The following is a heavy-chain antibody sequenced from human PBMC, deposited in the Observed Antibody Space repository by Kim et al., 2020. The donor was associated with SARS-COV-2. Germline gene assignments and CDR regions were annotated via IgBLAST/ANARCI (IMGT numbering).Heavy chain of an antibody. CDR3: ARGRESSSSSAVRYYYDMDV. V-gene: IGHV1-69*13. D-gene: IGHD6-6*01. Sequence: SVKFSCKASGGTFSTYAINWVRQAPGQGLEWMGGIIPIFATANYAQKFQVRVTITADEFTSTAFMELSNLRSEDTAVYYCARGRESSSSSAVRYYYDMDVWGQGTKVTVS. CDR1: GGTFSTYA. J-gene: IGHJ6*02. CDR2: IIPIFATA.